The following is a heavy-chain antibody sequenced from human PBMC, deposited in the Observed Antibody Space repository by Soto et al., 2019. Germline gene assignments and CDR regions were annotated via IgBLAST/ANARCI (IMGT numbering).Heavy chain of an antibody. J-gene: IGHJ4*02. CDR2: AHHSGRT. CDR1: GDSMSSSNW. CDR3: ARSEATALAY. V-gene: IGHV4-4*02. Sequence: SETLSLTCTVSGDSMSSSNWWNWVRQPPGKGLEWIGEAHHSGRTNYNPSLKSRVTISVDRSQNRFSLKLSSVTAADTAVYYCARSEATALAYWGQGTLVTVSS.